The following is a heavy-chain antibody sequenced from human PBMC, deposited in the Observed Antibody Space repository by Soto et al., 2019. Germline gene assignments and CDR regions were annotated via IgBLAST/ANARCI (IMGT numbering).Heavy chain of an antibody. CDR3: ASRRSFYYDLDV. V-gene: IGHV1-69*01. D-gene: IGHD2-15*01. J-gene: IGHJ6*02. CDR2: IIPIFHRT. CDR1: GGSFSSYT. Sequence: QVQLTQSGAEVKRPGSSVKVSCKASGGSFSSYTISWVRQAPGQGLEWMGGIIPIFHRTNYAQNFEDRLTITADESTTTAYMELSSLTYDHTALYFCASRRSFYYDLDVWGQGTPVTVSS.